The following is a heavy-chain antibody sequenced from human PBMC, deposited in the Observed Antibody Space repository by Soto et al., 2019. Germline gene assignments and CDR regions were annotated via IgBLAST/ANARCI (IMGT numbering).Heavy chain of an antibody. J-gene: IGHJ4*02. Sequence: QVQLVESGGGVVQPGRSLRLSCAASGFTFSTYGIHWVRQAPGKGLEWLAVTWYDGSKKYYADSVQGRFTISRDNSKNTGYLQMNSLRAEDTAVYYCVKDHCGGDCYSNPYFDYWGQGTLVTVSS. D-gene: IGHD2-21*02. CDR3: VKDHCGGDCYSNPYFDY. V-gene: IGHV3-33*06. CDR2: TWYDGSKK. CDR1: GFTFSTYG.